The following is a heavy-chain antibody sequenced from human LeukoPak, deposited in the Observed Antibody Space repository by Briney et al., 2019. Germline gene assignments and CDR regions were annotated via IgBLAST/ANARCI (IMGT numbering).Heavy chain of an antibody. Sequence: GGSLRLSCAASGFTFSSYAMSWVRQAPGKGLEWVSAISGSGGSTYYADSVKGRFTISRDNSKNTLYLQMNSLRAEDTAVYYCAKDGSYYDFWSGYYTDYWGQGTLVTVSS. CDR1: GFTFSSYA. D-gene: IGHD3-3*01. CDR2: ISGSGGST. V-gene: IGHV3-23*01. J-gene: IGHJ4*02. CDR3: AKDGSYYDFWSGYYTDY.